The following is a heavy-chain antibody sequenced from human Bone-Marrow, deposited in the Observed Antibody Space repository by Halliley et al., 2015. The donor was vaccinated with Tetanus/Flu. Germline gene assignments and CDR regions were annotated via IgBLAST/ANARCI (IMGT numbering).Heavy chain of an antibody. D-gene: IGHD3-9*01. CDR3: ARASYDILTGYYGWLDV. V-gene: IGHV3-30-3*01. Sequence: IAYDGSNKYYADSVKGRFTTSRDNSKNTRYLQMNILRLEDTAVYYCARASYDILTGYYGWLDVWGQGTTVTVSS. J-gene: IGHJ6*02. CDR2: IAYDGSNK.